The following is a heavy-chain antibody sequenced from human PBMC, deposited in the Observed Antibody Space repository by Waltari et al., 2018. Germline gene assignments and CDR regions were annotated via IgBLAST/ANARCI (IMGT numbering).Heavy chain of an antibody. CDR3: ARVSFWSGFYFDE. Sequence: LVESGGGLVRPGGSLRLRCADPGFSCRGYGMSWVRRAPGKGLEWVASVKEDEAEKYYVDSVKGRFTISRDNAKNSLHLQMNSLRVEDTAEYYCARVSFWSGFYFDEWGQGTVVTVSA. V-gene: IGHV3-7*01. CDR1: GFSCRGYG. J-gene: IGHJ4*02. CDR2: VKEDEAEK. D-gene: IGHD3-3*01.